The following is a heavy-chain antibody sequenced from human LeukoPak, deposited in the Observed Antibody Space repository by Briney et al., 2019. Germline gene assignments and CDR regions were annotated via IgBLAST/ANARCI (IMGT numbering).Heavy chain of an antibody. Sequence: ASVKVSCKASGYTFTSYGISWVRQHPGQGLQWMGWISAYNGNTNYAQKLQGRVTMTTDTSTSTAYMELRSLRSDDTAVYYCASGLPYSSSWYYDYWGQGTLVTVSS. CDR2: ISAYNGNT. D-gene: IGHD6-13*01. CDR1: GYTFTSYG. J-gene: IGHJ4*02. CDR3: ASGLPYSSSWYYDY. V-gene: IGHV1-18*04.